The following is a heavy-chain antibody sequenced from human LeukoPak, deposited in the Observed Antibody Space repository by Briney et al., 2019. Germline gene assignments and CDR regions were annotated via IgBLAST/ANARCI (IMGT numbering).Heavy chain of an antibody. Sequence: SETLSLTCTVSGYSITTGHYWGWIRQPPGRGLEWIGSIYHGETTYYNPSLKTRLTISLDTSKNQFSLKLSSVTAADTAVYYCASNWSDFDYWGQGILVTVSS. V-gene: IGHV4-38-2*02. J-gene: IGHJ4*02. D-gene: IGHD1-1*01. CDR1: GYSITTGHY. CDR3: ASNWSDFDY. CDR2: IYHGETT.